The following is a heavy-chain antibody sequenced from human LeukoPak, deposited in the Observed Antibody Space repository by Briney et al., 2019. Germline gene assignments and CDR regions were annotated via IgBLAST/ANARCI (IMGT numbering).Heavy chain of an antibody. CDR3: ARDPRQEGWFDP. Sequence: ASVKVSCKASGYTFTGYYMHWVRQAPGQGLEWMGRINPNIGGTNYAEKFQGRVTITRDTSISTAYMDLSRLRSDDTAVYYCARDPRQEGWFDPWGQGTLVTVSS. V-gene: IGHV1-2*06. CDR2: INPNIGGT. J-gene: IGHJ5*02. CDR1: GYTFTGYY.